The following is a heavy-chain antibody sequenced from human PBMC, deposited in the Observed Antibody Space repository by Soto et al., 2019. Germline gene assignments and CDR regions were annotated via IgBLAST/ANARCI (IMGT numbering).Heavy chain of an antibody. CDR3: TRREIQGTIDY. CDR1: GGSISSGDYY. V-gene: IGHV4-30-4*01. J-gene: IGHJ4*02. CDR2: IYYSGST. D-gene: IGHD2-8*01. Sequence: SETLSLTCSVSGGSISSGDYYWSWIRQPPGKGLEWIGYIYYSGSTYYNPSLKSRVTISVDTSKNQFSLKLTSVTAVETAVYYCTRREIQGTIDYWGQGTLVTVS.